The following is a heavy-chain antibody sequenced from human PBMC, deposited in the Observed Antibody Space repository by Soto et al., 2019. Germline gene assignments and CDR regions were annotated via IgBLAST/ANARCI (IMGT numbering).Heavy chain of an antibody. Sequence: QVQLVQSGAEVKKPGSSVKVSCKASGGTFSSYTISWVRQAPGQGLEWMGRIIPILGIANYAQKFQGRVTITADKSTSTAYMELSSLRSEDKAVYYCAREEYCSSTSCYYYYYYGMDVWGQGTTVTVSS. CDR1: GGTFSSYT. J-gene: IGHJ6*02. V-gene: IGHV1-69*08. D-gene: IGHD2-2*01. CDR2: IIPILGIA. CDR3: AREEYCSSTSCYYYYYYGMDV.